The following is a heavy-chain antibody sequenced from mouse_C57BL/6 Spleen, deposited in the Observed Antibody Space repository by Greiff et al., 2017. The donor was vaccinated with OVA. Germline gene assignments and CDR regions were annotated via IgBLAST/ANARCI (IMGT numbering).Heavy chain of an antibody. J-gene: IGHJ3*01. Sequence: EVQLVESGPELVKPGASVKIPCKASGYTFTDYNMDWVKQSHGKSLEWIGDINPNNGGTIYNQKFKGKATLTVDKSSSTAYMELRSLTSEDTAVYYCALGGYDGFAYWGQGTLVTVSA. V-gene: IGHV1-18*01. CDR2: INPNNGGT. CDR3: ALGGYDGFAY. CDR1: GYTFTDYN. D-gene: IGHD2-2*01.